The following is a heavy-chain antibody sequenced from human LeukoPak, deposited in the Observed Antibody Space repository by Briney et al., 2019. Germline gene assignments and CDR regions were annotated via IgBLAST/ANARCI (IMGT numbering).Heavy chain of an antibody. CDR2: IIPIFGTA. Sequence: GASVKVSCKASGGTFSSYAISWVRQAPGQGLEWMGGIIPIFGTANYAQKFQGRVTITADESTSTAYMELSSLRSEDTAVYYCASPYYYDSSGYYQTTYFDYWGQGTLVTVSS. CDR1: GGTFSSYA. D-gene: IGHD3-22*01. CDR3: ASPYYYDSSGYYQTTYFDY. V-gene: IGHV1-69*13. J-gene: IGHJ4*02.